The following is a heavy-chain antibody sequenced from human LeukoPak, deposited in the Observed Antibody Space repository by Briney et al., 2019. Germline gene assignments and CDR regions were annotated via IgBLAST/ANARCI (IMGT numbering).Heavy chain of an antibody. CDR1: GGSISRGGNY. J-gene: IGHJ6*02. CDR2: IYYSGST. V-gene: IGHV4-30-4*01. CDR3: ARHKTYGMDV. Sequence: SETLSLTCTVSGGSISRGGNYWSWIRQHPGKGLEWIGYIYYSGSTSYNPSLKSRVTISVDTSKNQFSLKLSSVTAADTAVYYCARHKTYGMDVWGQGTTVTVSS.